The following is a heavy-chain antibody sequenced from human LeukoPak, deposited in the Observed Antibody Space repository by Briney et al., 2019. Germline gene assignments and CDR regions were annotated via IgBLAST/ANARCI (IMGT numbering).Heavy chain of an antibody. J-gene: IGHJ5*02. CDR3: ARLRCESCYPNLFDP. V-gene: IGHV4-34*01. CDR1: GCTFSSYG. D-gene: IGHD1-26*01. CDR2: INHSGST. Sequence: GSLRLSCGASGCTFSSYGMTWVRQAPGKGLEWIAEINHSGSTNYNPSLKSRVTISVDTSKNQFSLKLTSVTAADTGVYYCARLRCESCYPNLFDPWGQGTLVTVSS.